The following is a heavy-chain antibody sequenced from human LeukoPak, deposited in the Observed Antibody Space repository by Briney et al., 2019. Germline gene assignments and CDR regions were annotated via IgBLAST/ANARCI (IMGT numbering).Heavy chain of an antibody. CDR2: INAGNGNT. D-gene: IGHD3-22*01. J-gene: IGHJ6*02. V-gene: IGHV1-3*01. CDR1: GYTFTSYA. Sequence: ASVKVSCKASGYTFTSYAMHWVRQAPGHRLEWMGWINAGNGNTKYSQKFQGRVTITRDTSASTAYMELSSLRSEDTAVYYCARDRWLLADSSGYGMDVWGQGTTVTVSS. CDR3: ARDRWLLADSSGYGMDV.